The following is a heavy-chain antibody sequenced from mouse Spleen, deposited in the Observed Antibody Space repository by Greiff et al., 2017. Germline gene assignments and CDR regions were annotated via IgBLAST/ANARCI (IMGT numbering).Heavy chain of an antibody. D-gene: IGHD1-2*01. V-gene: IGHV3-2*02. CDR2: ISYSGST. CDR1: GYSITSDYA. CDR3: ARKDYGLYAMDY. Sequence: EVMLVESGPGLVKPSQSLSLTCTVTGYSITSDYAWNWIRQFPGNKLEWMGYISYSGSTSYNPSLKSRISITRDTSKNQFFLQLNSVTTEDTATYYCARKDYGLYAMDYWGQGTSVTVSS. J-gene: IGHJ4*01.